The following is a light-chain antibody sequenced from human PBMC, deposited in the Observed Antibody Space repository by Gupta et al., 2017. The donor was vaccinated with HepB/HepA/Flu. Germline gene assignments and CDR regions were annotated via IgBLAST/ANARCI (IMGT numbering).Light chain of an antibody. CDR3: QHRSSLLWT. J-gene: IGKJ1*01. CDR2: KAS. Sequence: DIQMTQSPSTLSASVGDTVTITCRASQSISSWLAWYQQKPGKAPKLLIYKASSLERGVPSRFSGSGSGTDFTLTISSRQPDDFAIYYCQHRSSLLWTFGQGTNVDI. CDR1: QSISSW. V-gene: IGKV1-5*03.